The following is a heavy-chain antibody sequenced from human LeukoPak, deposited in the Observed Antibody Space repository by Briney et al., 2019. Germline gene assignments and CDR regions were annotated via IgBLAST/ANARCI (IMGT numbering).Heavy chain of an antibody. Sequence: GGSLRLSCAASGFTVRSNYMSWVRQAPGKGLEWVSVIYSGGSTYYADSVKGRFTISRHNSKNTLYLQMNSLGAEDTAVYYCARDHYDSAAYYGMDVWGQGTTVTVSS. V-gene: IGHV3-53*04. CDR1: GFTVRSNY. J-gene: IGHJ6*02. CDR2: IYSGGST. CDR3: ARDHYDSAAYYGMDV. D-gene: IGHD3-3*01.